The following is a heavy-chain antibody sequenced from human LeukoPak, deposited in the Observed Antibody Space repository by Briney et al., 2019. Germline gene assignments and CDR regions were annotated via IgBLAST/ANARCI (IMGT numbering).Heavy chain of an antibody. J-gene: IGHJ4*02. CDR3: VRSVDSSGYYPYYFDY. CDR1: GFTFSSYA. V-gene: IGHV3-30-3*01. CDR2: ISYDGSNK. Sequence: GGSLRLSCAASGFTFSSYAMHWVRQAPGKGLEWVAVISYDGSNKYYADSVKGRFTISRDNSKNTLYLQMNSLRAEDTAVYYCVRSVDSSGYYPYYFDYWGQGTPVTVSS. D-gene: IGHD3-22*01.